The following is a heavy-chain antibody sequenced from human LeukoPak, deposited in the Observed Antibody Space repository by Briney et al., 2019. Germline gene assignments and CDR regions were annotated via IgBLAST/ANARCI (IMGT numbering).Heavy chain of an antibody. Sequence: TXNTHWMSXVRQAPGKGLEWVANIKQDGRDTYYVDSVKGPFTISRDNAKNSLNLQMNSLRAEDTAMYYCATSEGYWGQGTLVTVSS. J-gene: IGHJ4*02. CDR2: IKQDGRDT. CDR1: TXNTHW. CDR3: ATSEGY. V-gene: IGHV3-7*03.